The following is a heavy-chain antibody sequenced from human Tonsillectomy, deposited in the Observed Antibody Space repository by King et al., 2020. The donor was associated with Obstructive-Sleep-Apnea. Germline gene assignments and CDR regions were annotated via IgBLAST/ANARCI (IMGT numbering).Heavy chain of an antibody. CDR3: ARGEEGHSSVWFGELLLSDFDY. CDR2: ISSSSSYI. Sequence: EVQLVESGGGLVKPGGSLRLSCAASGFTFSSYSMNWVRQAPGKGLEWVSSISSSSSYIYYADSVKGRFTISRDNAKNSLYLQMNSLRAEDTAVYYCARGEEGHSSVWFGELLLSDFDYWGQGTLVTVSS. D-gene: IGHD3-10*01. J-gene: IGHJ4*02. CDR1: GFTFSSYS. V-gene: IGHV3-21*01.